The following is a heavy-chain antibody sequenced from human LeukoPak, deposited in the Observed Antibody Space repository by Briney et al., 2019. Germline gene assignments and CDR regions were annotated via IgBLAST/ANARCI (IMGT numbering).Heavy chain of an antibody. D-gene: IGHD4-17*01. CDR1: GFTFSSYS. CDR2: ISSSSSYI. Sequence: PGGSLRLSCAASGFTFSSYSMNWVRQAPGKGLEWVSSISSSSSYIYYADSVKGRFTISRDNAKNSLYVQMNSLRAEDTAVYYCARGPGHGHYFDYWGQGTLLTVSS. J-gene: IGHJ4*02. CDR3: ARGPGHGHYFDY. V-gene: IGHV3-21*01.